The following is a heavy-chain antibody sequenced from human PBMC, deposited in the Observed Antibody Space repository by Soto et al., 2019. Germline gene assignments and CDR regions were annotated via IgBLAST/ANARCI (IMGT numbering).Heavy chain of an antibody. V-gene: IGHV1-18*04. Sequence: QVQLVQSGAEVKKPGASVKVSCKASGYTFTSHSIIWLRRAPGEGLEWVGWISAYNGYTNSAENFQGRVTMTTDASTTTAYMELRSRRSDATAVYYCARVGYYYGSGSDVFDPWGQGPLVTVSS. J-gene: IGHJ5*02. D-gene: IGHD3-10*01. CDR3: ARVGYYYGSGSDVFDP. CDR2: ISAYNGYT. CDR1: GYTFTSHS.